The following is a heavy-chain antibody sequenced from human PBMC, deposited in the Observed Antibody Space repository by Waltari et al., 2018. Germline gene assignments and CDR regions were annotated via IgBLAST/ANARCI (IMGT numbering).Heavy chain of an antibody. CDR2: IYYSGST. CDR1: GGSISSYY. CDR3: ARAGAAYSSGWLVY. V-gene: IGHV4-59*01. Sequence: QVQLPESGPGLVKPSETLSLTCTVSGGSISSYYWSWLRQPPGKGREWIGYIYYSGSTNYNPSLKSRVTISVDTSKNQFSLKLSSVTAADTAVYYCARAGAAYSSGWLVYWGQGTLVTVSS. D-gene: IGHD6-19*01. J-gene: IGHJ4*02.